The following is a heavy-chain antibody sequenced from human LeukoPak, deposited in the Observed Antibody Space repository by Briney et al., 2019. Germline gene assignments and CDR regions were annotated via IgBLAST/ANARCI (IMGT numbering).Heavy chain of an antibody. CDR3: ARGGLSVEMATIRPLDY. CDR1: GGTFSSYA. J-gene: IGHJ4*02. V-gene: IGHV1-69*06. D-gene: IGHD5-24*01. CDR2: IIPIFGTA. Sequence: ATVKVSCKASGGTFSSYAISWVRQAPGQGLEWMGGIIPIFGTANYAQKFQGRVTITADKSTSTAYMELSSLRSEDTAVYYCARGGLSVEMATIRPLDYWGQGTPVTVSS.